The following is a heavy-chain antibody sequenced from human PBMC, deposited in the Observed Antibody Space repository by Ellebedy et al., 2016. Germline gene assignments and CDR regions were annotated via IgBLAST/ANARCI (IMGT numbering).Heavy chain of an antibody. J-gene: IGHJ4*02. CDR2: IYDNYKT. V-gene: IGHV3-53*01. D-gene: IGHD1/OR15-1a*01. Sequence: GESLKISYAGSGFTVTTAYMSWVRQAPGKGLEWVSVIYDNYKTYYVDSVRGRFTISRDDSKNTVTLQMKSLRVDDTAVYYCAREPTSNSDWGQGTLVTVSS. CDR1: GFTVTTAY. CDR3: AREPTSNSD.